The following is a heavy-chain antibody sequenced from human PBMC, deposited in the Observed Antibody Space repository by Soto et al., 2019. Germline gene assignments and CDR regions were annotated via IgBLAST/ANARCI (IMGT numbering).Heavy chain of an antibody. CDR1: GFTFXXXX. V-gene: IGHV3-33*06. CDR2: IWYDGSNK. Sequence: QPGRSLRLSCAASGFTFXXXXXXWVRQAPGXXXXXXXXIWYDGSNKDYADSVKGRFTISRDNSKNTLYLQMNSLRAEDTAVFYCAKDPQPYCGGDCYSVMDVWGQGTTVTVSS. CDR3: AKDPQPYCGGDCYSVMDV. D-gene: IGHD2-21*02. J-gene: IGHJ6*02.